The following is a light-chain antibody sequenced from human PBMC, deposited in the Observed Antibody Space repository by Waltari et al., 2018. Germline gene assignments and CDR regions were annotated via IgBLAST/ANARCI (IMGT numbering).Light chain of an antibody. CDR2: VVS. CDR3: SSYMNSSLV. J-gene: IGLJ3*02. V-gene: IGLV2-14*01. CDR1: SSDIDGYKD. Sequence: QSALPQPASVSGPPGQSIHISCTETSSDIDGYKDVSWYHQHPGKAPKLMIYVVSNRPSGVSNRFSGSKSGSTASLTISGLQSEDEADYYCSSYMNSSLVFGAGTKVTVL.